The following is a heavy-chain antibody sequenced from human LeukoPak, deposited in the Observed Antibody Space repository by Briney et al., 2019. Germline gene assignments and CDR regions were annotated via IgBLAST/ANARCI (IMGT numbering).Heavy chain of an antibody. Sequence: GEPLKISCKGSGYSFTNYWIGWVRQTPGKGLEWMGIINPDDSEIKYSPSLQGQVTISADKSISTAYLQWSSLKASDTAMYYCARPVGGKGMDVWGQGTTVTVSS. CDR3: ARPVGGKGMDV. V-gene: IGHV5-51*01. CDR1: GYSFTNYW. D-gene: IGHD1-26*01. CDR2: INPDDSEI. J-gene: IGHJ6*02.